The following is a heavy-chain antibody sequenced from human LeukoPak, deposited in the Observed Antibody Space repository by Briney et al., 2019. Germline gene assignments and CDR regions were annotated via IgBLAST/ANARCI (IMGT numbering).Heavy chain of an antibody. J-gene: IGHJ4*02. CDR1: GYTFTGYY. CDR2: INPNSGGT. CDR3: ARRGDYYDSSGYEGFEY. D-gene: IGHD3-22*01. V-gene: IGHV1-2*02. Sequence: ASVKVSCKASGYTFTGYYMHWVRQAPGQGLEWMGWINPNSGGTNFPQKFQGRVTMSRDTSISTAYMELSRLRSDDTAVYYCARRGDYYDSSGYEGFEYWGQGTLVTVSS.